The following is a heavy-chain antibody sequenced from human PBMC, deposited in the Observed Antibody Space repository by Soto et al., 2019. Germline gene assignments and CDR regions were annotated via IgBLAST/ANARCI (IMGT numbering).Heavy chain of an antibody. D-gene: IGHD3-16*01. CDR2: IYYSGST. V-gene: IGHV4-59*01. J-gene: IGHJ5*02. Sequence: SETLSLTCTVSGGSISSYYWSWIRQPPGKGLEWIGYIYYSGSTNYNPSLKSRVTISVDTSKNQFSLKLSSVTAADTAVYYCATLYDENNWFDPWGQGTLVTVS. CDR1: GGSISSYY. CDR3: ATLYDENNWFDP.